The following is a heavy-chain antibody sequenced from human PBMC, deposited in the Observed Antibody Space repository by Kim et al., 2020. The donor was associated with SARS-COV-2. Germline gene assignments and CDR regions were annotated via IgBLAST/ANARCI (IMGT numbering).Heavy chain of an antibody. CDR3: ARGAAATRDY. D-gene: IGHD2-15*01. CDR2: VHYSGST. J-gene: IGHJ4*02. CDR1: GVSISGYY. V-gene: IGHV4-59*13. Sequence: SETLSLTCTVSGVSISGYYWSWIRQPPGKGLEWIGSVHYSGSTDYNPSLKSRVTLSVDTSKNHFSLRLSSVTAADTAVYYCARGAAATRDYWGPGTLVTVSS.